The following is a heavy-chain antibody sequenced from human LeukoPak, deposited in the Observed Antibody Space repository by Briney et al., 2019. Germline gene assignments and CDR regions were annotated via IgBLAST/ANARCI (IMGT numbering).Heavy chain of an antibody. Sequence: GGSLRLSCAASGFTFSSYWMSWVRQAPGKGLEWVANIKQDGSEKYYVDSVKGRFTISRDNAKNSLYLQMNSLRAEDTAVYYCPAGRAGLTIFAVLILYYFDYWGQGTLVTVSS. CDR3: PAGRAGLTIFAVLILYYFDY. V-gene: IGHV3-7*01. CDR2: IKQDGSEK. J-gene: IGHJ4*02. D-gene: IGHD3-3*01. CDR1: GFTFSSYW.